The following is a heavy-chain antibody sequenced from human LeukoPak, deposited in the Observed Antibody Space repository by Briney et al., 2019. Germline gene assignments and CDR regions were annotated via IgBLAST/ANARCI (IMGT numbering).Heavy chain of an antibody. V-gene: IGHV3-7*01. Sequence: PGGSLRLSCAASGFTFSSYWMSWVRQAPGKGLEWVANIKQDGSEKYYVDSVKGRFTISRDNAKNSLCLQMNSLRAEDTAVYYCAREGLTYGDYSRRNYGMDVWGQGTTVTVSS. CDR3: AREGLTYGDYSRRNYGMDV. J-gene: IGHJ6*02. CDR1: GFTFSSYW. D-gene: IGHD4-17*01. CDR2: IKQDGSEK.